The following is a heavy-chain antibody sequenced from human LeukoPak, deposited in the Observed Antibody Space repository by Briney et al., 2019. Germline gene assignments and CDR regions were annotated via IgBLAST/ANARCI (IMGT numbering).Heavy chain of an antibody. J-gene: IGHJ6*02. D-gene: IGHD1-26*01. V-gene: IGHV4-61*01. Sequence: PSETLSLTCTVSGGSISSSSYYWSWIRQPPGKGLEWIGYIYYSGSTNYNPSLKSRVTISVDTSKNQFSLKLSSVTAADTAVYYCARVRPASGSYYSWYYYGMDVWGQGTTVTVSS. CDR1: GGSISSSSYY. CDR3: ARVRPASGSYYSWYYYGMDV. CDR2: IYYSGST.